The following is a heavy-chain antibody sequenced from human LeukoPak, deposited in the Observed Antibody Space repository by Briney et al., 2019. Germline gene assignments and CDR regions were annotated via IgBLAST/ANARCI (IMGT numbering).Heavy chain of an antibody. Sequence: ASVKVSCKASEYTFTSYYMHWVRQAPGQGLEWVGWINPNSGGTSYAQKFQGRVTMTRDTSISTAYMDLSRLRSDDTAVYYCARGVTARGFYYYMDVWGKGTTVTISS. V-gene: IGHV1-2*02. CDR1: EYTFTSYY. J-gene: IGHJ6*03. CDR3: ARGVTARGFYYYMDV. CDR2: INPNSGGT. D-gene: IGHD2-21*02.